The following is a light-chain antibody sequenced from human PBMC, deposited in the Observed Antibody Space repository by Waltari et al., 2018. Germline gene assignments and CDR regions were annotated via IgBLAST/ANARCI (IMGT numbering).Light chain of an antibody. V-gene: IGLV2-23*01. Sequence: ALTQPASVSGSPGQSITIPSTGTRPDTGSFGLVSCHQQHPGRAPTLIIYDAPRRPSETSDRFFGSKSGNTASLTISGLLAEDEADYYCSSYTSDTTHVVFGGGTKLTVL. CDR1: RPDTGSFGL. CDR2: DAP. CDR3: SSYTSDTTHVV. J-gene: IGLJ2*01.